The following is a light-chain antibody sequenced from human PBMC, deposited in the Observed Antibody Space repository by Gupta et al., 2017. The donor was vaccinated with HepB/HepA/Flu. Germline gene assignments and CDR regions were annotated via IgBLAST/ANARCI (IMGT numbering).Light chain of an antibody. V-gene: IGKV4-1*01. Sequence: DIVMTQSPDSLAVTLGERATINCKSSQSVLYSSINRNYLAWYQQKPGQPPKLLIFWASNRASGVPDTHRGSASVTDFTLTINSLPAEDLTVYYFLQVVMSRRTFREGTKMEIK. CDR1: QSVLYSSINRNY. CDR3: LQVVMSRRT. J-gene: IGKJ2*01. CDR2: WAS.